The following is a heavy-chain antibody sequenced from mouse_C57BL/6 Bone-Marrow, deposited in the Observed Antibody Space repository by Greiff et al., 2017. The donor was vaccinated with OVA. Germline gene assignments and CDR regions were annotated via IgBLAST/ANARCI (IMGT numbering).Heavy chain of an antibody. Sequence: VQLQQPGAELVRPGSSVKLSCKASGYTFTSYWMHWVKQRPIQGLEWIGNIDPSDSETHYNQKFKDKATLTVDKSSSTAYMQLSSLTSEDSAVYDCAREWDDYDEGCAYWGQGTLVTVSA. CDR1: GYTFTSYW. V-gene: IGHV1-52*01. CDR3: AREWDDYDEGCAY. D-gene: IGHD2-4*01. CDR2: IDPSDSET. J-gene: IGHJ3*01.